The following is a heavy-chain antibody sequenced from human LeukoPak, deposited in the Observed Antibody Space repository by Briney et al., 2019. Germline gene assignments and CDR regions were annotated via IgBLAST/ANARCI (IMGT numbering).Heavy chain of an antibody. Sequence: GGSLRLSCAASGFTFTTYAMSWVRQAPGKGLQWVSGISSGDSSTYYTDSVKGRFTISRDNSKNTLYLQINSLRAEDTAVYYCAKCMSGSGVCLNFNSWGQGILVTVSS. CDR2: ISSGDSST. CDR1: GFTFTTYA. D-gene: IGHD2-21*02. CDR3: AKCMSGSGVCLNFNS. V-gene: IGHV3-23*01. J-gene: IGHJ4*02.